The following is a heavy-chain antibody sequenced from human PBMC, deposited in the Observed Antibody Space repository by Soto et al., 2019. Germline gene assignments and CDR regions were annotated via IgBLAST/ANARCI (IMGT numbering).Heavy chain of an antibody. J-gene: IGHJ6*02. V-gene: IGHV3-23*01. CDR1: GVTCSSYA. Sequence: GSLRLSCAASGVTCSSYAMSWVRQAPGKGLEWVSAISGSGGSTYYADSVKGRFTISRDNSKNTLYLQMNSLRAEDTAVYYCAKVSSTSSYYYYGMDVWGQGTTVTVSS. CDR2: ISGSGGST. CDR3: AKVSSTSSYYYYGMDV. D-gene: IGHD2-2*01.